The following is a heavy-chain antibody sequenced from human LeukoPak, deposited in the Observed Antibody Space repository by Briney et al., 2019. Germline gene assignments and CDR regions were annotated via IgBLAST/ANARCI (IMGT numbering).Heavy chain of an antibody. Sequence: SETLSLTCTVSGGSISSYYWSWIRQPPGKGLEWIGYIYYSGSTNYNPSLKSRATISVDTSKNQFSLKLSSVTAADTAVYYCASGKDEGGPDVYYFDYWGQGTLVTVSS. V-gene: IGHV4-59*01. J-gene: IGHJ4*02. CDR2: IYYSGST. CDR1: GGSISSYY. D-gene: IGHD3-10*01. CDR3: ASGKDEGGPDVYYFDY.